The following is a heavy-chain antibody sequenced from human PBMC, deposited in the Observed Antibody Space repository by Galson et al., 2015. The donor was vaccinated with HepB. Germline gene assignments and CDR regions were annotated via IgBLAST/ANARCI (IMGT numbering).Heavy chain of an antibody. CDR1: GFTFSSYS. Sequence: SLRLSCAASGFTFSSYSMNWVRQAPGKGLEWVSYISSSSSTIYYADSVKGRFTISRDNAKNSLYLQMNSLRAEDTAVYYCARGTKREGIDYWGQGTLVTVSS. J-gene: IGHJ4*02. CDR3: ARGTKREGIDY. V-gene: IGHV3-48*01. D-gene: IGHD1-14*01. CDR2: ISSSSSTI.